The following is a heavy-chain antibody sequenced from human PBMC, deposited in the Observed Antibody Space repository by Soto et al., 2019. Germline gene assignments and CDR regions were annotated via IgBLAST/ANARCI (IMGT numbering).Heavy chain of an antibody. Sequence: GGRMSSGDYDWNWISQHPGKGLEWIGYIYYSGSTYYNPSLKSRVTISVDTSKNQFSLKLSSVTAADTAVYYCASSVTPWGQGTVDTVSS. CDR1: GGRMSSGDYD. CDR2: IYYSGST. J-gene: IGHJ5*02. V-gene: IGHV4-31*02. CDR3: ASSVTP.